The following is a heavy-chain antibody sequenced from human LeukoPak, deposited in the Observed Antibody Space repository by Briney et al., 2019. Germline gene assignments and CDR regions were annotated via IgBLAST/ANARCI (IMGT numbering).Heavy chain of an antibody. V-gene: IGHV1-2*02. Sequence: GASVKVSCKASGYTFTGYYMHWVRQAPGQGLEWMGWINPNSGDTNYAQKFQGRVTMTRDTSISTAYVELSRLTSDDTAVYYCARGRYGLLSGYDYWGQGAMVTVSS. J-gene: IGHJ4*02. D-gene: IGHD3-22*01. CDR2: INPNSGDT. CDR3: ARGRYGLLSGYDY. CDR1: GYTFTGYY.